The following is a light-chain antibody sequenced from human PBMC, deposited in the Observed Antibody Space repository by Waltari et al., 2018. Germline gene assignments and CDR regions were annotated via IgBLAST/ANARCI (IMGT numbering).Light chain of an antibody. J-gene: IGLJ2*01. CDR3: QAWGTGFRV. V-gene: IGLV4-69*01. CDR1: GGHPYTA. CDR2: VNTDGSH. Sequence: QLVLTQSPSASASLAASVHLTCTVSGGHPYTAIAWHQQRPEKGPRYLLKVNTDGSHVKGDGIPDRFSGSSSGAERYLTISSLQSDDEADYYCQAWGTGFRVFGGGTKLTVL.